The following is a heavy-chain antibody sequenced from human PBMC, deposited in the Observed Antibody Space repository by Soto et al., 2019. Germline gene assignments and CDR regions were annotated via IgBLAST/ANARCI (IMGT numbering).Heavy chain of an antibody. CDR2: ISFSGGAT. CDR1: GFTFANSA. J-gene: IGHJ4*02. CDR3: ARVATGYYLYYFDS. D-gene: IGHD3-9*01. V-gene: IGHV3-23*01. Sequence: GGSVRLSCSASGFTFANSAMNWVRQAPGKGLEWVSGISFSGGATYYRDSVKGRFTISRDNSRNTVSLQMNSLRAEDTAIYYCARVATGYYLYYFDSWGQGALVTVSS.